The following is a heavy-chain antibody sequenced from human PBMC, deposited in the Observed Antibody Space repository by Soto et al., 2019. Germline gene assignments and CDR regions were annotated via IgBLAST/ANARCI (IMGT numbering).Heavy chain of an antibody. CDR3: ARLGTVGAYGYNDAFDI. CDR2: INAGNGNT. J-gene: IGHJ3*02. Sequence: ASVKVSCKASGYTFTSYDINWVRQAPGQRLEWMGWINAGNGNTKYSQKFQGRVTITRDTSASTAYMELSSLRSEDTAVYYCARLGTVGAYGYNDAFDIWGQGKMVTVSS. CDR1: GYTFTSYD. D-gene: IGHD1-26*01. V-gene: IGHV1-3*01.